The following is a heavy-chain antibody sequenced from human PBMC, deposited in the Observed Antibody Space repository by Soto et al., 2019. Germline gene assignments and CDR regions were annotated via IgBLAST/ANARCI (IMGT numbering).Heavy chain of an antibody. CDR3: ARGVATEYPFSSYFDY. J-gene: IGHJ4*02. D-gene: IGHD2-15*01. CDR1: GGSVSSGSYY. Sequence: SETLSLTCTVSGGSVSSGSYYWSWIRQPPGKGLEWIGYIYYSGSTNYNPSLKSRVTISVDTSKNQFSLKLSSVTAADTAVYYCARGVATEYPFSSYFDYWGQGTLVTVSS. CDR2: IYYSGST. V-gene: IGHV4-61*01.